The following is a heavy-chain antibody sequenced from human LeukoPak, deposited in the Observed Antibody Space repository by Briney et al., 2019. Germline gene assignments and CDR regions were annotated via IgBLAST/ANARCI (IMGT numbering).Heavy chain of an antibody. Sequence: PGGSLRLSCAASGFTFSSYSMNWVRQAPGKGLEWVSSISSSSYIYYADSVKGRFTISRDNAKNSLYLQMNSLRAEDTAVYYRARGGSYGYDAFDIWGQGTMVTVSS. V-gene: IGHV3-21*01. D-gene: IGHD1-26*01. CDR2: ISSSSYI. J-gene: IGHJ3*02. CDR3: ARGGSYGYDAFDI. CDR1: GFTFSSYS.